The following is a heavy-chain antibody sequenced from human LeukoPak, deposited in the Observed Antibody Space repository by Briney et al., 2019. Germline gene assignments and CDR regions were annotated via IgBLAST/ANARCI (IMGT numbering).Heavy chain of an antibody. CDR3: ARDWITMVGGVMFR. J-gene: IGHJ4*02. Sequence: ASVKDSCKASVYILMDNYIYSVRRTPGQGREWMGWIDPNNGDTHYAQKFRGRGTRTRDTSMNTAYMELSWVRSDDAGMYYCARDWITMVGGVMFRWGQGTLVSVCS. CDR2: IDPNNGDT. CDR1: VYILMDNY. D-gene: IGHD3-10*01. V-gene: IGHV1-2*02.